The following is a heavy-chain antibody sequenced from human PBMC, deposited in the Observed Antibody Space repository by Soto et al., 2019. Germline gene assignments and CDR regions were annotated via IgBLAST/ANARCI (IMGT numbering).Heavy chain of an antibody. Sequence: SETLSLTCTVSGGSISSSSYYWGWFRQPPGKGLEWIGSIYYSGSTYYNPSLKSRVTISVDTSKNQFSLKLSSVTAADTAVYYCASTSGVYYYYGMDVWGQGTTVT. D-gene: IGHD1-1*01. V-gene: IGHV4-39*01. CDR2: IYYSGST. J-gene: IGHJ6*02. CDR1: GGSISSSSYY. CDR3: ASTSGVYYYYGMDV.